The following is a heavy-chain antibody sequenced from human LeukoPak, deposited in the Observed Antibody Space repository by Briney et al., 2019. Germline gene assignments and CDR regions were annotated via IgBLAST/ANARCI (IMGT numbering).Heavy chain of an antibody. J-gene: IGHJ3*01. CDR2: LYYGGST. V-gene: IGHV4-59*08. D-gene: IGHD3-3*01. Sequence: SETLSLTCTVSGGSISTYNWNWIRQPPGKGLEWLGCLYYGGSTNYNPSLKSRVTISADTSKNHFSLKLSSVTAADTAVYYCARRSDFLSTYYLDGFDFWGQGTMVTVSS. CDR1: GGSISTYN. CDR3: ARRSDFLSTYYLDGFDF.